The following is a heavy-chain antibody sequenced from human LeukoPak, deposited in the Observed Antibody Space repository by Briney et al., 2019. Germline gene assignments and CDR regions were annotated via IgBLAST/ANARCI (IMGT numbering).Heavy chain of an antibody. CDR3: ARGKVVAGTPGQNSWDY. CDR2: IHTSGST. J-gene: IGHJ4*02. CDR1: GGSISSYY. Sequence: PSETLSLTCAVSGGSISSYYWSWIRQPAGKGLEWIGRIHTSGSTNYNPSLKSRITMSVDTSKNQFSLKLSSVTAADTAVYYCARGKVVAGTPGQNSWDYWGQGTLVTVSS. V-gene: IGHV4-4*07. D-gene: IGHD6-19*01.